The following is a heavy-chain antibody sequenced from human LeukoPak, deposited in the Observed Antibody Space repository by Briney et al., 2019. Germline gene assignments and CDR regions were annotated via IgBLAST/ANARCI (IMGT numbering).Heavy chain of an antibody. CDR1: GYTFTCYY. V-gene: IGHV1-2*02. Sequence: ASVKVSCKASGYTFTCYYMHWVRQAPGQGLEWMGWINPNSGGTNYAQKFQGRVTMTRDTSISTAYMELSRLRSDDTAVYYCARSIAAAGSDDYWGQGTLVTVSS. D-gene: IGHD6-13*01. J-gene: IGHJ4*02. CDR2: INPNSGGT. CDR3: ARSIAAAGSDDY.